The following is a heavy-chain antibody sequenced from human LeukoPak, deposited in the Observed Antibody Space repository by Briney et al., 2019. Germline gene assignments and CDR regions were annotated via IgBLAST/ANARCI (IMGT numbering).Heavy chain of an antibody. CDR3: AKPYGYCSGGGCPPQDEYGMDV. CDR2: MSYDGSNE. D-gene: IGHD2-15*01. Sequence: PGGSLRLSCAASGFTFSIYGMHWVRQAPGKGLEWVAVMSYDGSNEDYADSVKGRFTISRDNSKNTLDLQMNSLRAEDTAVYYCAKPYGYCSGGGCPPQDEYGMDVWGQGTTVTVSS. V-gene: IGHV3-30*18. CDR1: GFTFSIYG. J-gene: IGHJ6*02.